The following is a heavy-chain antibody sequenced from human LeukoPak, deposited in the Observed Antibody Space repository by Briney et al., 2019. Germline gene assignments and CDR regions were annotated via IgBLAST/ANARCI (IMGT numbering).Heavy chain of an antibody. D-gene: IGHD5-12*01. CDR3: AGSGYDPIFDY. J-gene: IGHJ4*02. CDR2: IYTSGST. CDR1: GGSISSYY. Sequence: SETLSLTCTVSGGSISSYYWSWLRQPAGKGLEWIGRIYTSGSTNYNPSLKSRVTMSVDTSKNQFSLKLSSVTAADTAVYYCAGSGYDPIFDYWGQGTLVTVSS. V-gene: IGHV4-4*07.